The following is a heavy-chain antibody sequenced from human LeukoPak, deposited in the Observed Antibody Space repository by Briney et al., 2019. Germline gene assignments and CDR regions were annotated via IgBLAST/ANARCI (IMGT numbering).Heavy chain of an antibody. D-gene: IGHD5-12*01. J-gene: IGHJ4*02. CDR1: GFAFSGSW. CDR2: INGDGSST. CDR3: ARIHSSGYDSFFDY. V-gene: IGHV3-74*01. Sequence: PGGSLRLSCEASGFAFSGSWMHWVRQAPGQGLVWVSRINGDGSSTTYADSVKGRFTISRDSAKNTLYLQMNSLRAEDTAVYFCARIHSSGYDSFFDYWGQGTLVTVSS.